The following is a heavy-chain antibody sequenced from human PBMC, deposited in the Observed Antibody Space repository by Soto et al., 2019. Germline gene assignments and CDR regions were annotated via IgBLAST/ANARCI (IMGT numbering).Heavy chain of an antibody. CDR3: ARRDCGGGSCYQDYFDV. J-gene: IGHJ4*02. D-gene: IGHD2-15*01. CDR1: GGSVSRSDNY. Sequence: SETLSLTCNVSGGSVSRSDNYWGWIRQPPGKGLEWIGSINYSGRTDYNPSLKSRVTISVDTSKKYFSLKLRSVTAADTATYYCARRDCGGGSCYQDYFDVWGQGTLVTVSS. CDR2: INYSGRT. V-gene: IGHV4-39*02.